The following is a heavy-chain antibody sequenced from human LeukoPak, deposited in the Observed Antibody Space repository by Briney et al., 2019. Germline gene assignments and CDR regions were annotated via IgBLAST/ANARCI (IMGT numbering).Heavy chain of an antibody. J-gene: IGHJ4*02. V-gene: IGHV4-59*02. CDR1: GGSVSSYY. CDR3: ARDGPSVYFDY. CDR2: ISYSGST. Sequence: PSETLSLTCTVSGGSVSSYYWSWIRQPPGKGLEWIGYISYSGSTNYNPSLKSRVTISVDTSKNHFSLKLDSVTAADTAVYFCARDGPSVYFDYWGQGILVTVSS.